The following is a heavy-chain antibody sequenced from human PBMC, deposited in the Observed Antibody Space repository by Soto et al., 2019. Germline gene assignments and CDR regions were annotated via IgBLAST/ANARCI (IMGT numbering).Heavy chain of an antibody. CDR2: INAFGST. Sequence: SETLSLTCAVYGESFSRHSWAWVRQTPGEGLEWIGEINAFGSTVFSPSLKSRVSMSIDTSKMQFSLKVTSVTVADSATYYCAKKHYSGFDMWGQGTLVTVSS. J-gene: IGHJ4*02. CDR3: AKKHYSGFDM. V-gene: IGHV4-34*01. CDR1: GESFSRHS. D-gene: IGHD1-26*01.